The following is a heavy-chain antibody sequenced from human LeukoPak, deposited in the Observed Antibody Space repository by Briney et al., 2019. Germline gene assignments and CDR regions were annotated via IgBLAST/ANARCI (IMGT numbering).Heavy chain of an antibody. CDR3: ARGLFTVVMAY. CDR1: GGPFRGFF. J-gene: IGHJ4*02. Sequence: PSETLSLTCAVSGGPFRGFFWSWIRQAPGKGLEWIGEINHSGSTNYNPSLKSRVTISVDTSKNQFSLKLSSVTAADTAVYYCARGLFTVVMAYWGQGTLVTVSS. CDR2: INHSGST. V-gene: IGHV4-34*01. D-gene: IGHD4-23*01.